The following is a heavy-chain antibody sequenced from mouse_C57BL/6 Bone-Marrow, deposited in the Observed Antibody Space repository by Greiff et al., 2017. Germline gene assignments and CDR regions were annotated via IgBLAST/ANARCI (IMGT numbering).Heavy chain of an antibody. CDR2: INPGSGGT. J-gene: IGHJ2*01. CDR3: ARGTTVVYFDC. Sequence: VQLQQSGAELVRPGTSVKVSCKASGYAFTNYLIEWVKQRPGQGLEWIGVINPGSGGTNYNEKFKGKETLTADKSSSTAYMQLSSLTSEDSAVYFCARGTTVVYFDCWGRGTTLAVSS. CDR1: GYAFTNYL. D-gene: IGHD1-1*01. V-gene: IGHV1-54*01.